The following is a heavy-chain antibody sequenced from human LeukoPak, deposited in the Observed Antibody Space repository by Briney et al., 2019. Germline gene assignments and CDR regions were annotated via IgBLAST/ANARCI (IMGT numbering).Heavy chain of an antibody. Sequence: ASVKVSCKASGYTFTGYYMHWVRQAPGQGLEWMGSINPSSGGTNYAQNFQGRVTMTSDTSISTAYMELIRLRSDDTAVYYCAREGDCSGGSCLTDAFDIWGQGTMVTVSS. V-gene: IGHV1-2*02. CDR2: INPSSGGT. D-gene: IGHD2-15*01. CDR3: AREGDCSGGSCLTDAFDI. J-gene: IGHJ3*02. CDR1: GYTFTGYY.